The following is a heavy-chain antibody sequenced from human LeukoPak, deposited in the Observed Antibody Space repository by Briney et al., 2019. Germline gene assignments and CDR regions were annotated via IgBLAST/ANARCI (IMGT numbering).Heavy chain of an antibody. CDR3: ARGGAATVTTSY. D-gene: IGHD4-17*01. CDR2: ISSSSSYI. CDR1: GFTFSSYS. V-gene: IGHV3-21*01. J-gene: IGHJ4*02. Sequence: GGSLRLSCAASGFTFSSYSMNWVRQAPGKGLEWVSSISSSSSYIYYADSVKGRFTISRDNAKNSLFLQMNSLRAEDTAVYYCARGGAATVTTSYWGQGTLVTVSS.